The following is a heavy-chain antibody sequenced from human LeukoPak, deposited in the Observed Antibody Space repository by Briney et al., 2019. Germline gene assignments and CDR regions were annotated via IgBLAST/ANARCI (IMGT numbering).Heavy chain of an antibody. CDR1: GFDLNTYE. CDR3: AKVTVVVPHNWFDP. J-gene: IGHJ5*02. D-gene: IGHD2-2*01. V-gene: IGHV3-30*02. CDR2: IRYDGSNK. Sequence: GGSLRLSCAASGFDLNTYEMNWVRQAPGKGLEWVAFIRYDGSNKYYADSVKGRFTISRDNSKNTLYLQMNSLRAEDTAVYYCAKVTVVVPHNWFDPWGQGTLVAVSS.